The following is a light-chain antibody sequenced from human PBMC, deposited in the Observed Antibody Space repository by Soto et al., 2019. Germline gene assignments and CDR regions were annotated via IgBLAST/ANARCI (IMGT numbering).Light chain of an antibody. CDR2: KAS. Sequence: DFQMTQSPSTLSASVGDRVTITCRASQSISSWLAWYQQKPGKAPKLLIYKASSLESVVPSRFSGSGSGTEFTITISSLQPDDFATYYCQQYNSYSWTFGQGTKVEIK. J-gene: IGKJ1*01. CDR1: QSISSW. V-gene: IGKV1-5*03. CDR3: QQYNSYSWT.